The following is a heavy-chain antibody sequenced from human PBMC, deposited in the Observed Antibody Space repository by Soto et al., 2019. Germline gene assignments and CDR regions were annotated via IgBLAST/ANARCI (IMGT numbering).Heavy chain of an antibody. CDR2: SRSRAFGGTS. CDR3: PRRETEVASTIDY. J-gene: IGHJ4*02. V-gene: IGHV3-49*04. Sequence: ALRLSCTASGFSFGDYDISWVRQAPGKGLEWGGLSRSRAFGGTSEYAASVRDRFTFSRDDSKSIVYLQINSLKTEETAVYYGPRRETEVASTIDYWGQGTRVTVSS. D-gene: IGHD5-12*01. CDR1: GFSFGDYD.